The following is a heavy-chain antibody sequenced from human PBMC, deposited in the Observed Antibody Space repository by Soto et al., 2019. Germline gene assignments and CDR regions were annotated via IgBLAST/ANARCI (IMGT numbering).Heavy chain of an antibody. Sequence: QVQLVQSGAEVKKPGSSVKVSCKASGGTFSSYAISWVRQAPGQGLEWMGGIIPIFGTANYAQKFQGRVTITADKSTRTADMELSSLRSEDTAVYYCARTESEGVRFDYWGQGTLVTVSS. J-gene: IGHJ4*02. CDR3: ARTESEGVRFDY. D-gene: IGHD3-10*01. CDR2: IIPIFGTA. V-gene: IGHV1-69*06. CDR1: GGTFSSYA.